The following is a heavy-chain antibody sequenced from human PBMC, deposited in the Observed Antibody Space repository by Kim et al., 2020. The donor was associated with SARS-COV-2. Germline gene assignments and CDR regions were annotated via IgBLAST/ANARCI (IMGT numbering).Heavy chain of an antibody. CDR3: ARDGFLFGSYDY. CDR1: GGSISSSSYY. Sequence: SETLSLTCTVSGGSISSSSYYWGWIRQPPGKGLEWIGSIYYSGSTYYNPSLKSRVTISGDTSKNQFSLKLSSVTAADTAVYYCARDGFLFGSYDYWGQGTLFTVSS. CDR2: IYYSGST. V-gene: IGHV4-39*07. J-gene: IGHJ4*02. D-gene: IGHD3-3*01.